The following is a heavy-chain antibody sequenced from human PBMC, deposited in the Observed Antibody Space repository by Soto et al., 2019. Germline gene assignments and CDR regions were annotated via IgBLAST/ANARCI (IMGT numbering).Heavy chain of an antibody. Sequence: VPLVESGGGVVYPGRSLRLSCTASGFSFSSYGVHWVRQAPGKGLEWVAVISYHGVNKYFADSVNGRFTISRDNSKNMVFLQMNSLRVEDTAVYYCGKYSDYGDHRDWFDPWGQGTLVTVSS. CDR1: GFSFSSYG. CDR2: ISYHGVNK. V-gene: IGHV3-30*18. CDR3: GKYSDYGDHRDWFDP. D-gene: IGHD4-17*01. J-gene: IGHJ5*02.